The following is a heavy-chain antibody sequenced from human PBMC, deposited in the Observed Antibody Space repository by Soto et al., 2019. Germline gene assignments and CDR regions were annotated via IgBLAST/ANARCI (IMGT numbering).Heavy chain of an antibody. CDR2: IYYSGST. V-gene: IGHV4-59*01. CDR1: GGSISSYY. Sequence: SETLSLTCTVPGGSISSYYWSWIRQPPGKGLEWIGYIYYSGSTNYNPSLKSRVTISVDTSKNQFSLKLSSVTAADTAVYYCARSPPITMVRGVIMYFDYWGQGTLVTVSS. CDR3: ARSPPITMVRGVIMYFDY. D-gene: IGHD3-10*01. J-gene: IGHJ4*02.